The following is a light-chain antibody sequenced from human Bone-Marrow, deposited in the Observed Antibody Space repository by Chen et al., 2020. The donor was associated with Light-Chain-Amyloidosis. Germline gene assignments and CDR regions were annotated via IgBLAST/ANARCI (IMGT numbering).Light chain of an antibody. V-gene: IGKV4-1*01. CDR3: QQYYSTPPYT. CDR2: WAS. J-gene: IGKJ2*01. CDR1: QSVLYSSNNKNY. Sequence: DIVMTQSPDSLAVSLCERATINCKSSQSVLYSSNNKNYLTWYQQKPGQPPKLLIHWASTRESGVPDRFSGSGSGTDFTLTISSLQAEDVAVYYCQQYYSTPPYTFGQGTKLEIK.